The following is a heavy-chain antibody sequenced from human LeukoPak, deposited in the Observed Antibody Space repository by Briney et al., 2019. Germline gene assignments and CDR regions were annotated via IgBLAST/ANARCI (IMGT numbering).Heavy chain of an antibody. CDR3: ARTRIAARSYYFDY. V-gene: IGHV2-70*04. CDR2: IDWGDDK. Sequence: SGPALVEPTQTLTLTCTFSGFSLSSSGMRVSWIRQPPGKALEWLARIDWGDDKFYSTSLKTRLTISKDTSKNQVVLTMSNMDPVDTATYYCARTRIAARSYYFDYWGQGTLVTVSS. J-gene: IGHJ4*02. D-gene: IGHD6-6*01. CDR1: GFSLSSSGMR.